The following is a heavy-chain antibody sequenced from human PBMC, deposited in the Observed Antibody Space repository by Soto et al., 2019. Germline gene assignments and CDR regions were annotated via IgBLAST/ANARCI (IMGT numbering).Heavy chain of an antibody. CDR2: SYDIGST. J-gene: IGHJ5*02. D-gene: IGHD2-8*01. CDR3: ARDTGVRP. CDR1: GGSISSGDYY. Sequence: QVQLQESGPGLVKPSQTLSLTCTVSGGSISSGDYYWSWIRQPPVKGLEWIGYSYDIGSTYHNSSLKSPVNTALGASKHQCSLKLASVAAGDTAVYCCARDTGVRPWGQGTLVTVSS. V-gene: IGHV4-30-4*01.